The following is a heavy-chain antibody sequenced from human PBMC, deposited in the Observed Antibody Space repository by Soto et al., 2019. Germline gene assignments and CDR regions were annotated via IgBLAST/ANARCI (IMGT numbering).Heavy chain of an antibody. V-gene: IGHV3-9*01. CDR3: AIFCSGYYTGYYGMDV. CDR1: GFTFDDCA. D-gene: IGHD3-3*01. J-gene: IGHJ6*02. CDR2: ISWNSGSI. Sequence: PGGSLRLSCAASGFTFDDCAMHWVRQAPGKGLEWVSGISWNSGSIGYADSVKGRFTISRDNAKNSLYLQMNSLRAEDTALYYCAIFCSGYYTGYYGMDVWGQGTTVTVSS.